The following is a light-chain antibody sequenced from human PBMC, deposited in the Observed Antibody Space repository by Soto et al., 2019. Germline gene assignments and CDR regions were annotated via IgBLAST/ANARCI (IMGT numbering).Light chain of an antibody. CDR3: QHYGTSPPLT. Sequence: EMVLTQSPGTLSLSPGERATLSCRASQSVSSRYLAWYQQKPGQAPRLLIYAASSRATGIPDRFRGSGSGTDFTLTISRLEPEDFALYYCQHYGTSPPLTFGGGTKVEIK. V-gene: IGKV3-20*01. J-gene: IGKJ4*01. CDR2: AAS. CDR1: QSVSSRY.